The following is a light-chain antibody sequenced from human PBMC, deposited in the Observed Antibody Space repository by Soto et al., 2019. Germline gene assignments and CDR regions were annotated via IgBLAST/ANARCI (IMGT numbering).Light chain of an antibody. Sequence: IVMTQSPATLSVSPWETATLSCRASQRVGINLAWYQQKPGQAPRLLIYSASTRASGIPDRFSGSGSGTEFTLTISSLQSEDFAFFYCQQYDGWPRTFGQGTKVDIK. V-gene: IGKV3-15*01. CDR2: SAS. CDR3: QQYDGWPRT. J-gene: IGKJ1*01. CDR1: QRVGIN.